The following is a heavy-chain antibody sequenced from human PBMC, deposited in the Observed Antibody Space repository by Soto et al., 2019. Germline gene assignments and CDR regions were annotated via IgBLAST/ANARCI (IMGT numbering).Heavy chain of an antibody. V-gene: IGHV4-30-4*08. D-gene: IGHD6-19*01. J-gene: IGHJ4*02. CDR1: GGSISSGGYY. CDR3: ARVAGGSGWYAFDY. Sequence: QVQLQESGPGLVKPSQTLSLTCTVSGGSISSGGYYWSWILQHPGKGLEWIGYIYYSGSTYYNPSLNSRVTISVDTSKNQFSLKLSSVTAADTAVYYCARVAGGSGWYAFDYWGQGTLVTVSS. CDR2: IYYSGST.